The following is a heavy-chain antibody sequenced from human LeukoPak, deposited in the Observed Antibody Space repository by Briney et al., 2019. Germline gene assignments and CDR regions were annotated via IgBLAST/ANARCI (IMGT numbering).Heavy chain of an antibody. CDR3: SRTAGVAAAAGTQFDY. CDR2: TYYRSKWYS. J-gene: IGHJ4*02. Sequence: SQTLSLTCAISGDSVSSNSAAWNWIRQSPSRGLEWPGRTYYRSKWYSAYAVSVKSRITINPDTSKNQFSLQLNSVTPEDTAVYYCSRTAGVAAAAGTQFDYWGQGTLVTVSS. D-gene: IGHD6-13*01. CDR1: GDSVSSNSAA. V-gene: IGHV6-1*01.